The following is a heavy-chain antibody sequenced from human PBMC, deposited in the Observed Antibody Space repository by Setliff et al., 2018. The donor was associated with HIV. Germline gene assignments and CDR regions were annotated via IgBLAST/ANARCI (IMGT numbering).Heavy chain of an antibody. CDR1: GGSISNNSYY. Sequence: NPSETLSLTCTVSGGSISNNSYYWGWVRQPPGKGLELIGNLFYNGNTYYNPSLKSRVTMSVGTSKNQFSLKLSSVTAADTAMYYCARGRYYYDSSTYPNWFDPWGQGTLVTVSS. CDR3: ARGRYYYDSSTYPNWFDP. V-gene: IGHV4-39*07. D-gene: IGHD3-22*01. J-gene: IGHJ5*02. CDR2: LFYNGNT.